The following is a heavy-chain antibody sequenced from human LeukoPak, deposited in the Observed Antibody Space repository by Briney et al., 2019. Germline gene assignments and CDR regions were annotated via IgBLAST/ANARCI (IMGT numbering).Heavy chain of an antibody. CDR2: ISSSGSTI. D-gene: IGHD2-15*01. V-gene: IGHV3-11*01. Sequence: GGSPRLSCAASGFTFSDYYMSWIRQAAGKGLGWVSYISSSGSTIYYADSVKGRFTISRDNAKNSLYLQMNSLRAEDTAVYYCARDNVGYCSGGSCYDYWGQGTLVTVSS. J-gene: IGHJ4*02. CDR1: GFTFSDYY. CDR3: ARDNVGYCSGGSCYDY.